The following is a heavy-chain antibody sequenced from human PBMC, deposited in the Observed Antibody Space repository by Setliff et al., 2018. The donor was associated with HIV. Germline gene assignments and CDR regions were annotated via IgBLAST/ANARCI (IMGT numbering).Heavy chain of an antibody. J-gene: IGHJ5*02. CDR1: EISFTFRSFG. CDR3: ARDRGTPDMCFDP. V-gene: IGHV3-30*02. D-gene: IGHD3-16*01. CDR2: IWYDGNRK. Sequence: PGGSLRLSCAASEISFTFRSFGMHWLRQAPGKGPEWLALIWYDGNRKYYADSVKGRFTISRDNSKNTLFLQMNSLRPDDTAVYYCARDRGTPDMCFDPWGQGTLVTVSS.